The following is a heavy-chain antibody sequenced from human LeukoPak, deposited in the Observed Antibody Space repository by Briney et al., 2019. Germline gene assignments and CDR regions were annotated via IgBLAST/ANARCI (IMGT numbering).Heavy chain of an antibody. D-gene: IGHD3-9*01. CDR2: IYYTGSMYYNPSSGTT. CDR1: GGSISGSAYY. V-gene: IGHV4-39*07. J-gene: IGHJ4*02. CDR3: AREGSDDWLFDY. Sequence: SETLSLTCTVSGGSISGSAYYWGWIRQPPGKGLEWIGSIYYTGSMYYNPSSGTTYYNPSLKSRVTISLDTSKNQFSLKVTSVTAADTAVYYCAREGSDDWLFDYWGQGTLVTVSS.